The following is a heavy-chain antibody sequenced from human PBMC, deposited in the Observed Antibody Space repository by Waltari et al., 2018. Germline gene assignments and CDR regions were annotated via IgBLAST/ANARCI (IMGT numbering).Heavy chain of an antibody. CDR2: IYYSGST. V-gene: IGHV4-59*01. CDR3: ARESRNNYVNWFDP. D-gene: IGHD4-4*01. CDR1: GGSISSYY. Sequence: QVQLQESGPGLVKPSETLSLTCTVSGGSISSYYWSCIRQPPGKGLEWIGYIYYSGSTNHNPSLKSRVTISVDTSKNQFSLKLSSVTAADTAVYYCARESRNNYVNWFDPWGQGTLVTVSS. J-gene: IGHJ5*02.